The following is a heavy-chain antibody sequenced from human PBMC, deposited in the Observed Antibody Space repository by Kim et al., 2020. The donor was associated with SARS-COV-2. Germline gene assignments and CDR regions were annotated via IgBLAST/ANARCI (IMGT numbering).Heavy chain of an antibody. Sequence: DSVKGRFTISRDNSRNTVYLQMNSLRADDTAVYYCARLGPVTANYYYGMDVWGQGTTFTVSS. V-gene: IGHV3-53*01. D-gene: IGHD2-21*02. J-gene: IGHJ6*02. CDR3: ARLGPVTANYYYGMDV.